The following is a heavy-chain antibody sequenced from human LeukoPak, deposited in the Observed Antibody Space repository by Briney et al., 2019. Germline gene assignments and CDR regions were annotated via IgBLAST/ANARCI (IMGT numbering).Heavy chain of an antibody. J-gene: IGHJ4*02. D-gene: IGHD1-26*01. CDR1: GYTFTGYY. CDR2: INPNSGGT. V-gene: IGHV1-2*06. CDR3: ARDLGGQVGATDY. Sequence: ASVKVSCKASGYTFTGYYMHWVRQAPGQGLEWMGRINPNSGGTNYAQKFRGRVTMTRDTSISTAYMELSRLRSDDTAVYYCARDLGGQVGATDYWGQGTLVTVSS.